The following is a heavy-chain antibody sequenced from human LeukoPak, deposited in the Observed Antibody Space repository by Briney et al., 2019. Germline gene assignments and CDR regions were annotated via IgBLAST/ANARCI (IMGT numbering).Heavy chain of an antibody. CDR2: ISTSSAYI. D-gene: IGHD3-16*01. J-gene: IGHJ4*02. CDR3: ARWGSGQGFDF. Sequence: GGSLRLSCAASGFTFSSYSMTWVRQAPGKGLEWVSFISTSSAYIYYADSARGRFTISRDNAKNSLSLQMNSLRAEDTAIYYCARWGSGQGFDFWGQGTLVTVSS. V-gene: IGHV3-21*01. CDR1: GFTFSSYS.